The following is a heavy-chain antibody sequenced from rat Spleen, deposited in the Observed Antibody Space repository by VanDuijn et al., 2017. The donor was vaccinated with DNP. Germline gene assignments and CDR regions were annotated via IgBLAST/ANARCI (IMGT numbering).Heavy chain of an antibody. CDR3: ARHVSTTAGNYGMDA. V-gene: IGHV5-17*01. D-gene: IGHD1-2*01. J-gene: IGHJ4*01. CDR2: VIYDGRTT. Sequence: EVQLVESGGGLVQPGNSLKLSCAASGFIFSDYAMAWVRRSPKKGLEWVASVIYDGRTTYYRDSVKGRFTISRDNAKSTLYLQMDSLRSGDTATYYSARHVSTTAGNYGMDAWGQGTSVTVSS. CDR1: GFIFSDYA.